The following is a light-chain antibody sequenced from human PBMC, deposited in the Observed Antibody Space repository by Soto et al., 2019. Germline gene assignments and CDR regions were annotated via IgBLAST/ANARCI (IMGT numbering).Light chain of an antibody. V-gene: IGKV3-11*01. CDR2: GAS. CDR3: HQRSNWPPDT. J-gene: IGKJ5*01. Sequence: MVLTHAPASLSLSPPQRSSLAFSSIQSVHTFLAWYQQKPRQAPRLLLYGASTRATGVPARFSGSGSGTDFTLTISSLEPEDFAVYYCHQRSNWPPDTFGQGTRLEI. CDR1: QSVHTF.